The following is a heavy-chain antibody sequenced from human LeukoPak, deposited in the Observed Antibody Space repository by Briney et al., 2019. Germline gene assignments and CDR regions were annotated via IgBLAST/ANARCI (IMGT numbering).Heavy chain of an antibody. Sequence: SETLSLTCTVSGGSISSYYWGWIRQPPGKGLEWIGSIYYSGSTYYNPSLKSRVTISVDTSKNQFSLKLSSVTAADTAVYYCARDGPTYYYDSRSYWGQGTLVTVSS. CDR3: ARDGPTYYYDSRSY. V-gene: IGHV4-39*07. J-gene: IGHJ4*02. D-gene: IGHD3-22*01. CDR2: IYYSGST. CDR1: GGSISSYY.